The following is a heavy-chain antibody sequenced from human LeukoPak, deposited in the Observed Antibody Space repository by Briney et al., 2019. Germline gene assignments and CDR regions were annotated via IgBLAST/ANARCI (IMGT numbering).Heavy chain of an antibody. CDR3: AKPGYYISWYRNAFDI. J-gene: IGHJ3*02. CDR2: ISGSGGST. V-gene: IGHV3-23*01. D-gene: IGHD6-13*01. Sequence: GGSLRLSCAASGFTFSSYAMSWVRQAPGKGLEWVSAISGSGGSTYYADSVKGRFTISRDNSKNTLYLQMNSLRAEDTAVYYCAKPGYYISWYRNAFDIWGQGTVVTVSS. CDR1: GFTFSSYA.